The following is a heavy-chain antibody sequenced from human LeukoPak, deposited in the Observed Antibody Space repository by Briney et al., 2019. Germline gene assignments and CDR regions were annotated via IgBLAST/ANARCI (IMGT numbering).Heavy chain of an antibody. V-gene: IGHV3-30*18. CDR2: ISYDGSNK. J-gene: IGHJ6*02. Sequence: GGSLRLSCAASGFTFSSYGMHWVRQAPGKGLEWVAVISYDGSNKYYADSVKGRFTISRDNSKNTLYLQMNSLRAEDTAVYYCAKSRGYGDYYYYGMDVWGQGTTVTVSS. D-gene: IGHD4-17*01. CDR3: AKSRGYGDYYYYGMDV. CDR1: GFTFSSYG.